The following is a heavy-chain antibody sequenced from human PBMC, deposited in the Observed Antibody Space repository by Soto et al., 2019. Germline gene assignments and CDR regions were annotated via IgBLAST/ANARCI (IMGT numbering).Heavy chain of an antibody. J-gene: IGHJ5*02. D-gene: IGHD6-13*01. V-gene: IGHV1-69*02. CDR3: ARAVAYSSSCSLSDWFDP. CDR2: IIPILGIA. CDR1: GGTFSSYT. Sequence: SVKVSCKASGGTFSSYTISWVRQAPGQGLEWMGRIIPILGIANYAQKFQGRVTITADKSTSTAYMELSSLRSEDTAVYYCARAVAYSSSCSLSDWFDPWGQGSLVTVSS.